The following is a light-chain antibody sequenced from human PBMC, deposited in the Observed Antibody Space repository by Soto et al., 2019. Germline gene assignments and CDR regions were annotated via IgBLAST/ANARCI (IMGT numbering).Light chain of an antibody. CDR3: KKYNSALFT. V-gene: IGKV1-27*01. CDR2: AAS. CDR1: QGISNY. Sequence: DIQMTQSPSSLSASVGDRVTITCRASQGISNYLAWYQQKPGKVPKLLIYAASTLQSGVPSRFSGSGSGTDFTLTISSLQPEDVATYYCKKYNSALFTFGPGNKVDIK. J-gene: IGKJ3*01.